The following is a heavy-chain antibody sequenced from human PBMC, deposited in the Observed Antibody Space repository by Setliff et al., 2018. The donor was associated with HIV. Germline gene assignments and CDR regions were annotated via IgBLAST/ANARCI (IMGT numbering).Heavy chain of an antibody. CDR3: AREDYYYYGMDV. V-gene: IGHV4-61*02. Sequence: SETLSLTCTVSGGSISSGSYYWNWIRQPAGKGLEWIGRIYTSGSTNYNPSLKSRVTISVDTSKNQFSLKLSSGTAADTAVYCCAREDYYYYGMDVWGQGTTVTVSS. CDR2: IYTSGST. J-gene: IGHJ6*02. CDR1: GGSISSGSYY.